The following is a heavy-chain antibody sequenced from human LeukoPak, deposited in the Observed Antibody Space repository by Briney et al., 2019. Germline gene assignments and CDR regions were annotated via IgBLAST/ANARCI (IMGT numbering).Heavy chain of an antibody. Sequence: PSETLSLTCTVSGDSISSYYWSWIRQPPGKGLEWIGEINHSGSTNYNPSLKSRVTISVDTSKNQFSLKLSSVTAADTAVYYCARLVVVAATHLDYWGQGTLVTVSS. CDR3: ARLVVVAATHLDY. J-gene: IGHJ4*02. CDR1: GDSISSYY. D-gene: IGHD2-15*01. CDR2: INHSGST. V-gene: IGHV4-34*01.